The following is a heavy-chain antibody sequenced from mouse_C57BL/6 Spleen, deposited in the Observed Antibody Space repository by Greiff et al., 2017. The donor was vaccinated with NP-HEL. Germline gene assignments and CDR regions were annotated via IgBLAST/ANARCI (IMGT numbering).Heavy chain of an antibody. V-gene: IGHV6-3*01. CDR2: IRLKSDNYAT. Sequence: EVKLVESGGGLVQPGGSMKLSCVASGFTFSNYWMNWVRQSPEKGLEWVAQIRLKSDNYATHYAESVKGRFTISRDDSKSSVYLQMNNLRAEDTGIYYCTSHYYGRVPDYWGQGTTLTVSS. D-gene: IGHD1-1*01. CDR1: GFTFSNYW. J-gene: IGHJ2*01. CDR3: TSHYYGRVPDY.